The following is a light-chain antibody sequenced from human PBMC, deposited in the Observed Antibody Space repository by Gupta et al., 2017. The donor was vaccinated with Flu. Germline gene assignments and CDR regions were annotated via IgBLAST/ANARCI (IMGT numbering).Light chain of an antibody. V-gene: IGKV2-30*02. CDR3: RQRKCWPYA. CDR2: KGS. J-gene: IGKJ2*01. Sequence: VTLGEPASSSCKASQSCVHNNGNTHLNWFQQRPGQSPRRLIYKGSNRDYGVTDRFSGSGSGTEFTLNISSGEADDVGVYYCRQRKCWPYAFGQGTKMEI. CDR1: QSCVHNNGNTH.